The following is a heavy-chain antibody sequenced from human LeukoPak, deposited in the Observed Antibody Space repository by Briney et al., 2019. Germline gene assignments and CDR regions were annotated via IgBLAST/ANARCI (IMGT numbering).Heavy chain of an antibody. CDR3: AKNSSGSAFDV. CDR2: IYYSGST. CDR1: GYSISSSDY. J-gene: IGHJ3*01. Sequence: PSETLSPTCAVSGYSISSSDYWGWIRQPPGKGLEWIASIYYSGSTHYNPSLKSRVTISVDTSKRQFSLNVNSVTAADTAIYYCAKNSSGSAFDVWGQGTMVTVSS. D-gene: IGHD6-19*01. V-gene: IGHV4-38-2*01.